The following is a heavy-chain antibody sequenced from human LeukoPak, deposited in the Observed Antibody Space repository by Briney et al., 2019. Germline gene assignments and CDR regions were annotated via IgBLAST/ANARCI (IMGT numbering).Heavy chain of an antibody. CDR3: ARGCMTTVTPDY. Sequence: PGGSLRLSCEGSGFTFSNYWMHWVRQAPGKGLVWVSRINTDGSSTSYADSVKGRFTISRDNAKNTLYLQMNSLRAEDTAVYYCARGCMTTVTPDYWGQGTLVTVSS. CDR2: INTDGSST. J-gene: IGHJ4*02. V-gene: IGHV3-74*01. CDR1: GFTFSNYW. D-gene: IGHD4-11*01.